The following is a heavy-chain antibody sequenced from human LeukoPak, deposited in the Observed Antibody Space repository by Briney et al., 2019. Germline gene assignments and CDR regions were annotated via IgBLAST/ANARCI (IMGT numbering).Heavy chain of an antibody. CDR2: INPSGGST. CDR3: ARAGQNCSGGSRYSYYYMDV. D-gene: IGHD2-15*01. J-gene: IGHJ6*03. CDR1: GYTFTSYY. V-gene: IGHV1-46*01. Sequence: ASVKVSCKASGYTFTSYYMHWVRQAPGQGLEWMGIINPSGGSTSYAQKFQGRVTITRDTSASTAYMELSSLRSEDMAVYYCARAGQNCSGGSRYSYYYMDVWGKGTTVTVSS.